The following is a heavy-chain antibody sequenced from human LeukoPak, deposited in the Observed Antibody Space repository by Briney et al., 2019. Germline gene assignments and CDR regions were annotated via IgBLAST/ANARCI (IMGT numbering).Heavy chain of an antibody. V-gene: IGHV1-46*01. Sequence: ASVKVSCKASGYTFINYYMHWVRQAPGQGLEWMGTINPSGGSASYAQKFQGGVTMTRDTSTTTVYMEVSSLRSEDTAVYYCASVPGYSSGWYVDWGQGTLVTVSS. J-gene: IGHJ4*02. D-gene: IGHD6-19*01. CDR3: ASVPGYSSGWYVD. CDR1: GYTFINYY. CDR2: INPSGGSA.